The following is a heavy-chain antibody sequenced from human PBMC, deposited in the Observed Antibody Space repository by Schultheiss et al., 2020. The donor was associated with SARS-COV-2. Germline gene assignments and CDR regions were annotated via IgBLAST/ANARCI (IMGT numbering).Heavy chain of an antibody. CDR1: GYTFTIYD. CDR2: MNPNSGNT. Sequence: ASVKVSCKASGYTFTIYDINWVRQATGQGLEWMGWMNPNSGNTGYAQKLQGRVTMTTDTSTSTAYMELRSLRSDDTAVYYCARGPDVGCLLNWGQGTLVTVSS. CDR3: ARGPDVGCLLN. D-gene: IGHD2-15*01. J-gene: IGHJ4*02. V-gene: IGHV1-8*01.